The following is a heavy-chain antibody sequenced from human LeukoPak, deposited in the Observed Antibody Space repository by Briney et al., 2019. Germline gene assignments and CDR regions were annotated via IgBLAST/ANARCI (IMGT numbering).Heavy chain of an antibody. D-gene: IGHD3-22*01. V-gene: IGHV1-18*01. Sequence: GASVKVSCKASGYTCTSYGISWVRQAPGQGLEWMGWISAYNGNTNYAQKLQGRVTMTTDTSTSTAYMELRSLRSDDTAVYYCARTPYYYDSSGYYLGDYWGQGTLVTVSS. J-gene: IGHJ4*02. CDR2: ISAYNGNT. CDR3: ARTPYYYDSSGYYLGDY. CDR1: GYTCTSYG.